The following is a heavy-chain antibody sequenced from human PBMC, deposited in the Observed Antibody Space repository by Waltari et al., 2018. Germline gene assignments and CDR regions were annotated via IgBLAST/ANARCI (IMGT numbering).Heavy chain of an antibody. J-gene: IGHJ4*02. D-gene: IGHD5-12*01. CDR2: INHSGST. Sequence: QVQLQQWGAGLLKPSETLSLTCAVYGGSFSGYYWSWIRQPPGKGLEWIGEINHSGSTNYNPSRKSRVTISVDTSKNQFSLKLSSVTAADTAVYYCARGRRYSGYGHDYWGQGTLVTVSS. V-gene: IGHV4-34*01. CDR3: ARGRRYSGYGHDY. CDR1: GGSFSGYY.